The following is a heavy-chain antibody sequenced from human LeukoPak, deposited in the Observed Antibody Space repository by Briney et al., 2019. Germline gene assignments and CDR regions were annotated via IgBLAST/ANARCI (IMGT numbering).Heavy chain of an antibody. CDR3: ARASLDYGDYDYFDY. V-gene: IGHV5-51*01. D-gene: IGHD4-17*01. Sequence: GESLKISCKGSGYSFTSYWIGWVRQMPGKGLEWMGIIYPGDSDTRYSPSFQGQVTISADKSISTAYLQWSSLKASDTAMYYCARASLDYGDYDYFDYWGQGTLVTVSS. CDR2: IYPGDSDT. CDR1: GYSFTSYW. J-gene: IGHJ4*02.